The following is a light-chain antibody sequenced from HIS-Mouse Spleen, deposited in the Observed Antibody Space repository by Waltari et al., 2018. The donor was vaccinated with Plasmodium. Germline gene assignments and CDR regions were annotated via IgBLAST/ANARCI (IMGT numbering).Light chain of an antibody. Sequence: QSALTQPASVSGSPGQSITISCTGTSSDRGSYNLVPWYQQHPGKPPKLMIYEGSKRPSGVSNRFSGSKSGNTASLTISGLQAEDEADYYCCSYAGSSTLVFGGGTKLTVL. CDR2: EGS. J-gene: IGLJ3*02. CDR1: SSDRGSYNL. V-gene: IGLV2-23*01. CDR3: CSYAGSSTLV.